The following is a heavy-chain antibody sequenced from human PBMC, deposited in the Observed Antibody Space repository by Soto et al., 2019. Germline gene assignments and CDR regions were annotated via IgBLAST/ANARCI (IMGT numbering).Heavy chain of an antibody. CDR3: ARKPPPDYGDYVDAFDI. V-gene: IGHV4-4*02. CDR1: SGSISSSNW. J-gene: IGHJ3*02. CDR2: IYHSGST. D-gene: IGHD4-17*01. Sequence: PSETLSLTCAVSSGSISSSNWWSWVRQPPGKGLEWIGEIYHSGSTNYNPSLKSRVTISVDKSKNQFSLKLSSVTAADTAVYYCARKPPPDYGDYVDAFDIWGQGTMVTVSS.